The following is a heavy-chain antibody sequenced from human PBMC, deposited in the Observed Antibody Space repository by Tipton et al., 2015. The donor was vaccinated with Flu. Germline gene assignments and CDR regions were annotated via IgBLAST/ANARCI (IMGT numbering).Heavy chain of an antibody. Sequence: TLSLTCTVSGVSMSTYYWNWVRQPAGKGLEWIGRIYTTGSTNYNPSLESRVTMSVDTSKNQFSLKVRSVTAADTAIYYCATADYGDYGRYFDLWGRGTLVTVYS. CDR2: IYTTGST. CDR3: ATADYGDYGRYFDL. D-gene: IGHD4-17*01. CDR1: GVSMSTYY. J-gene: IGHJ2*01. V-gene: IGHV4-4*07.